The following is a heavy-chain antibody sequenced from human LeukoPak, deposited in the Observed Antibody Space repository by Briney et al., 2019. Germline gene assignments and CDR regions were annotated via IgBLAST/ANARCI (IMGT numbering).Heavy chain of an antibody. CDR2: FDPEDGET. Sequence: GASVKVSCKVPGYTLTELSMHWVRQAPGKGLEWMGGFDPEDGETIYAQKFQGRVTITADESTSTAYMELSSLRSEDTAVYYCARDSSGYHPLYYYGMDVWGQGTTVTVSS. CDR3: ARDSSGYHPLYYYGMDV. CDR1: GYTLTELS. V-gene: IGHV1-24*01. J-gene: IGHJ6*02. D-gene: IGHD3-22*01.